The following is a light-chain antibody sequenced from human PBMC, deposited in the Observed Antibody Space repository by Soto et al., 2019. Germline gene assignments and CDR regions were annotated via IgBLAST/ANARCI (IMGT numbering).Light chain of an antibody. V-gene: IGLV1-47*02. CDR2: HNT. J-gene: IGLJ2*01. CDR3: AALDDSLGAVV. Sequence: QAVATQPPSASATPGQRVTISCSGSSSNNGNNNAYLYQHVPGTAPKRILHHNTLRPSWLHDRFSGSKSGTSASRAISGLQSYDESYYHCAALDDSLGAVVFGRGTKLHVL. CDR1: SSNNGNNN.